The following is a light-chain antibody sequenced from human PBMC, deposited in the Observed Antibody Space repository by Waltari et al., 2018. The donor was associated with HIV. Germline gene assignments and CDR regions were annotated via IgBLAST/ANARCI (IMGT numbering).Light chain of an antibody. Sequence: IQMTQTPSSLPASVRDRVTITCRASHFISTYLNWFQQKPGKAPNLLIYAASTVQSGVPSRFSGSGSGTEFTLTSSTLQPEDFATYYCQQSHTTPPWTFGQGTKVELK. J-gene: IGKJ1*01. CDR2: AAS. CDR3: QQSHTTPPWT. CDR1: HFISTY. V-gene: IGKV1-39*01.